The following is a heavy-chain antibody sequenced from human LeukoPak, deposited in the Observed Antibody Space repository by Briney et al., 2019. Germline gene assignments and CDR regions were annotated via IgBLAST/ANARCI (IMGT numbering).Heavy chain of an antibody. V-gene: IGHV6-1*01. Sequence: SLTLSLTCVISGDSVSSNSAAWNWVRQSPSRGLEWLGRTYYRSKWYNDYAVSVKSRITINPDTSKNQFSLQVNSVTPEDTAVYYCAREGGYYYGSLQHWGQGTLVIVSS. J-gene: IGHJ1*01. CDR1: GDSVSSNSAA. D-gene: IGHD3-10*01. CDR2: TYYRSKWYN. CDR3: AREGGYYYGSLQH.